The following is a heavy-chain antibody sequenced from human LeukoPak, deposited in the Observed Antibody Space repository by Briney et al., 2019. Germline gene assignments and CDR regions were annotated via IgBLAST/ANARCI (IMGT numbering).Heavy chain of an antibody. CDR1: GGSFSSSSYY. CDR3: ASNYYGSGSLDY. Sequence: SETLSLTCTVSGGSFSSSSYYWSCIRQPPGKGLDWIGYIYYSGSTNYNPSHESRVTISVDTSKNQFSPKLSSVTAADTAVYYCASNYYGSGSLDYGGEGNLVTVPS. D-gene: IGHD3-10*01. CDR2: IYYSGST. J-gene: IGHJ4*02. V-gene: IGHV4-61*01.